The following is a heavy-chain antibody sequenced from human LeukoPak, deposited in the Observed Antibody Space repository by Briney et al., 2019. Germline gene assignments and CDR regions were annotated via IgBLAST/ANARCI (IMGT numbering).Heavy chain of an antibody. D-gene: IGHD3-22*01. CDR2: IYYSGST. Sequence: PSETLSLTCTVSGGSISSSSYYWGWIRQPPGKGLEWIGTIYYSGSTNYNPSLKSRVTISVDTSKNQFSLKLSSVTAADTAVYYCARQRRDSSGYYFLAWYFDLWGRGTLVTVSS. CDR1: GGSISSSSYY. J-gene: IGHJ2*01. CDR3: ARQRRDSSGYYFLAWYFDL. V-gene: IGHV4-39*01.